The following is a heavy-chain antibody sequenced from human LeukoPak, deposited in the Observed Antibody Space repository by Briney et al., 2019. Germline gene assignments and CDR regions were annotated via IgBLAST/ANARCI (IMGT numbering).Heavy chain of an antibody. J-gene: IGHJ4*02. D-gene: IGHD3-10*01. CDR3: AKRGVVIRVILVGFHKEAYYFDS. V-gene: IGHV3-23*01. CDR1: GFTFSSYA. Sequence: GGSLRLSCAASGFTFSSYAMSWVRQAPGKGLEWVAGISDSSGRTNYADSVQGRFTIARDNSKNTLYLQMNSLRAEDTAVYFCAKRGVVIRVILVGFHKEAYYFDSWGQGALVTVSS. CDR2: ISDSSGRT.